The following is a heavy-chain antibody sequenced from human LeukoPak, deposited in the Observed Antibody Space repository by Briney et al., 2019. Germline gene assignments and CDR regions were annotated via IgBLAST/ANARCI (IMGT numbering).Heavy chain of an antibody. D-gene: IGHD3-10*01. J-gene: IGHJ4*02. CDR2: ITPIFGIA. V-gene: IGHV1-69*04. Sequence: ASVKVSCKASGGTFSSYAISWVRQAPGQGLEWMGRITPIFGIANYAQKFQGRVTITADKSTSTAYMELSSLRSEDTAVYYCARDNTMVIGLVDYWGQGTLVTVSS. CDR1: GGTFSSYA. CDR3: ARDNTMVIGLVDY.